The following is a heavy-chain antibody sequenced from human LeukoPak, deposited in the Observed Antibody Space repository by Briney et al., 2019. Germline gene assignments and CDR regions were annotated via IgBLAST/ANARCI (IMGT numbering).Heavy chain of an antibody. CDR2: ISGSGGST. CDR1: GFTFSSYA. CDR3: AREGFGGGYDFYYYYYYYMDV. D-gene: IGHD5-12*01. V-gene: IGHV3-23*01. J-gene: IGHJ6*03. Sequence: SGGSLRLSCVASGFTFSSYAMSWVRQAPGKGLEWVSAISGSGGSTDYADSVKGRFTISRDNAKNSLYLQMNSLRAEDTAVYYCAREGFGGGYDFYYYYYYYMDVWGKGTTVTISS.